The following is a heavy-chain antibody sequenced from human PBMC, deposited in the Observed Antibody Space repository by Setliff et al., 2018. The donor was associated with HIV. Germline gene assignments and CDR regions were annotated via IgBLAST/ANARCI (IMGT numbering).Heavy chain of an antibody. CDR1: GYSISSGYY. CDR3: ASHEPYSSCWFVDY. CDR2: IHHSGNT. D-gene: IGHD6-19*01. J-gene: IGHJ4*02. Sequence: PSAHLSLPCAASGYSISSGYYWGWIRQPPGKGLEWIGSIHHSGNTYYNPSLKSRVNISVDTSKNQYTLKLTSVTAADTAVYYCASHEPYSSCWFVDYWGQGTLVTVSS. V-gene: IGHV4-38-2*01.